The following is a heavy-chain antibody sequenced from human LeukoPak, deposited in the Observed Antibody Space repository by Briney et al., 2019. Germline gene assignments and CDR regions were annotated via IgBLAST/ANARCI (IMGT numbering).Heavy chain of an antibody. J-gene: IGHJ4*02. Sequence: PVRALRLSCAASGFTFRSYAMHWVRQAPGRGLEWVAVISYDGSNKYYADSVKGRFTISRDNSKNTLYLQMNSLRAEDTAVYYCARGRVEEYCSSTSCQRAYYFDYWGQGTLVTVSS. CDR2: ISYDGSNK. CDR1: GFTFRSYA. CDR3: ARGRVEEYCSSTSCQRAYYFDY. V-gene: IGHV3-30*04. D-gene: IGHD2-2*01.